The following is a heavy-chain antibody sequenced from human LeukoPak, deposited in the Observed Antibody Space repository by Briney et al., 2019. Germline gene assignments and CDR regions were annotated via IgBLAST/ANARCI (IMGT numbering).Heavy chain of an antibody. Sequence: SETLSLTCSVSGVSITSNYWTWIRQPAGRGLEWIGRVSTRGNTNYNPSLKSRVTISVDTSRNQFSLRLSSVTAADTAVYYCASGADYSNYYFNYWGQGTLVTVSS. J-gene: IGHJ4*02. V-gene: IGHV4-4*07. CDR1: GVSITSNY. CDR3: ASGADYSNYYFNY. CDR2: VSTRGNT. D-gene: IGHD4-11*01.